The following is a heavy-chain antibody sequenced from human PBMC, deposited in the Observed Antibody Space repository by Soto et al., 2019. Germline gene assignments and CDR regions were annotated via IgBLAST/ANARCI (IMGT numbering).Heavy chain of an antibody. Sequence: QVQLVQSGAEVKKPGASVKVSCKASGYTFTSYDINWVRQATGQGLEWMGWMNPNSGNTGYAQKFQGRATMTRNTSTSTADMELSSLRSEDTAVYYCASTLYRDNVDYWGQGTLVTVSS. CDR2: MNPNSGNT. CDR3: ASTLYRDNVDY. CDR1: GYTFTSYD. J-gene: IGHJ4*02. V-gene: IGHV1-8*01. D-gene: IGHD4-17*01.